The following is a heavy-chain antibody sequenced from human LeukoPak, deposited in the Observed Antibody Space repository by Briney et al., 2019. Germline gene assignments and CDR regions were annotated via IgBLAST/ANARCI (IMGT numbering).Heavy chain of an antibody. CDR3: ARKTTAGPTKAAFDI. V-gene: IGHV4-28*05. CDR2: IYYSGGI. CDR1: GYSISTSNY. J-gene: IGHJ3*02. D-gene: IGHD2-21*02. Sequence: PSETLSLTCSVSGYSISTSNYWAWIRQPPGRGLKWIGHIYYSGGIYYNPSLKSRVTMSVDTSRNQFSLKLSSVTAVDTAVYYCARKTTAGPTKAAFDIWGQGTMVAVST.